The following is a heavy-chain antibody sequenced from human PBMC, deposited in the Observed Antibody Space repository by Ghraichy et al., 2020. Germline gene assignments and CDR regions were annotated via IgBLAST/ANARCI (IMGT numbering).Heavy chain of an antibody. J-gene: IGHJ5*02. CDR2: ISYDGSNQ. V-gene: IGHV3-30*04. CDR1: GFTFSNYA. CDR3: ARASMPYYDFWSGYSGNWFDP. Sequence: SLRLSCAASGFTFSNYAMHWVRQAPDKGLEWVTFISYDGSNQYYADSVKGRFTISRDNSKNTLYLQMNSLRAEDTAVYYCARASMPYYDFWSGYSGNWFDPWGQGTLVTVSS. D-gene: IGHD3-3*01.